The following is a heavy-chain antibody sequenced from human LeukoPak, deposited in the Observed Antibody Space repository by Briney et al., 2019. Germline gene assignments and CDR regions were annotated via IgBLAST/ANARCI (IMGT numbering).Heavy chain of an antibody. J-gene: IGHJ4*02. CDR2: IRYDGSHQ. D-gene: IGHD3-22*01. Sequence: GGSLRLSCAASGFTFSPFGMHCVRQAPGKGLEWVAFIRYDGSHQYYAGSVKGRFTVSRDNSNNTLYLQMNSLRPEDTAMYYCAKDVASYYYDTTGADYWGQGTPVTVAS. V-gene: IGHV3-30*02. CDR3: AKDVASYYYDTTGADY. CDR1: GFTFSPFG.